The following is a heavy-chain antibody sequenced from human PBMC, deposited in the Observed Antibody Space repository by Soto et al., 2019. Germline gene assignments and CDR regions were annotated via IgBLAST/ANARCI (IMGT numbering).Heavy chain of an antibody. CDR1: EYTFSDA. CDR2: ISGGGHST. J-gene: IGHJ4*02. D-gene: IGHD5-12*01. Sequence: EVQLVESGGGLVKPGGSLRLSCVVFEYTFSDAWMSWVRQAPGKGLEWVSGISGGGHSTYYADSVKGRFTISRDNSKSTLYLQMSSLRAEDTAVYYCAKSLWQYGGRDLDYWGQGTLVTVSS. V-gene: IGHV3-23*04. CDR3: AKSLWQYGGRDLDY.